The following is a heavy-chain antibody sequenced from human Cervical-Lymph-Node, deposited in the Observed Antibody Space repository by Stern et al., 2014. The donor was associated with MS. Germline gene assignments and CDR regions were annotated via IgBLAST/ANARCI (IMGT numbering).Heavy chain of an antibody. V-gene: IGHV4-31*03. CDR1: GDSITSGGHS. CDR3: ASRWSGTYYGQNWFDP. D-gene: IGHD1-26*01. Sequence: QVQLVESGPGLVKPSQTLSLTCTVSGDSITSGGHSWSWIRQHPGKGLTWIGYIYNSGATFYNPSLKGRVTISLDTSENQFFLKLSSVTAADTAIYYCASRWSGTYYGQNWFDPWGQGILVTVSS. CDR2: IYNSGAT. J-gene: IGHJ5*02.